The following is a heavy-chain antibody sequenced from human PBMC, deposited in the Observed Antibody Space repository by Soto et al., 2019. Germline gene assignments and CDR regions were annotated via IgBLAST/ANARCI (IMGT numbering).Heavy chain of an antibody. CDR1: GGSINDFY. D-gene: IGHD6-13*01. CDR2: VYNSGST. Sequence: SETLSLTCTVSGGSINDFYWTWIRQPPGKGLEWIGYVYNSGSTNYNPSLKSRDTISEDTSKSQFSLKVNSMTAADTAVYYCARYRREAVAGYTLDNWGQGILVTVSS. CDR3: ARYRREAVAGYTLDN. V-gene: IGHV4-59*01. J-gene: IGHJ4*02.